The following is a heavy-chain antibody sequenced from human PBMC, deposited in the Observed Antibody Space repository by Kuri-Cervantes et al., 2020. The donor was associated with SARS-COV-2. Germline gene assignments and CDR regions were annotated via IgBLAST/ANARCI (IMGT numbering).Heavy chain of an antibody. J-gene: IGHJ3*02. CDR3: ARSTPFRRLVVXXQGGAFDI. CDR1: GYTFTGYH. Sequence: ASVKVSCKASGYTFTGYHMHWVRQAPGQGLEWMGWINPNSGGTNYAQKFQGWVTMTRDTSISTVYMELSRLGSDDAAVYYCARSTPFRRLVVXXQGGAFDIWGQGTMVTVSS. V-gene: IGHV1-2*04. D-gene: IGHD3-22*01. CDR2: INPNSGGT.